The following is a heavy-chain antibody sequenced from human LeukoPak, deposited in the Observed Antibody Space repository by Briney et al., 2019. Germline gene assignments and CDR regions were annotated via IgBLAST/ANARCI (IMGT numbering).Heavy chain of an antibody. CDR2: INPNSGGT. D-gene: IGHD3-10*01. Sequence: ASVKVSCKASGYTFTGYYMHWVRQAPGQGLEWMGWINPNSGGTNYAQKFQGRVTMTRDTSISTAYMELSRLRSDDTAVYYCARAGATEILFYYYYYMDVWGKGTTVTVSS. CDR3: ARAGATEILFYYYYYMDV. CDR1: GYTFTGYY. J-gene: IGHJ6*03. V-gene: IGHV1-2*02.